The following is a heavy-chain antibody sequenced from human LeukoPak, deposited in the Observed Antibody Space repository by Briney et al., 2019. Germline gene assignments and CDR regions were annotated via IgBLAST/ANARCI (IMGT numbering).Heavy chain of an antibody. CDR2: FDPEDGET. D-gene: IGHD2-21*02. CDR1: GYTLTELS. V-gene: IGHV1-24*01. Sequence: ASVKVSCTVSGYTLTELSMHWVRQAPGKGLEWMGGFDPEDGETIYAQKFQGRVTMTRNTSTSTAYMELSSLRFEDSAVYYCARALVTDDGFDIWGQGTMVTVSS. CDR3: ARALVTDDGFDI. J-gene: IGHJ3*02.